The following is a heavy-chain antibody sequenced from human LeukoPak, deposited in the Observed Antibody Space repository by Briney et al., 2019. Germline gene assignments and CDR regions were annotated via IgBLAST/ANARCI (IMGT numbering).Heavy chain of an antibody. V-gene: IGHV3-30*02. CDR2: IQYHGSSA. CDR1: GFIFSSYG. CDR3: AKGLGYYFDY. D-gene: IGHD3-16*01. Sequence: GGSLRPSCAASGFIFSSYGMHWVRQAPGKGLEWVAFIQYHGSSAYYGDSVKGRFTMSRDNSKNTLSLQMNSLRTEDTAVYYCAKGLGYYFDYWGQGILVTVSS. J-gene: IGHJ4*02.